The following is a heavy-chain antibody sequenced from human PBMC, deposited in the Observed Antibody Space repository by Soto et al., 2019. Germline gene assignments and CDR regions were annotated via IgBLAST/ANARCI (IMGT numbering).Heavy chain of an antibody. CDR3: VRQRGRVDAFGI. J-gene: IGHJ3*02. V-gene: IGHV3-33*01. CDR1: GFTFSSYG. D-gene: IGHD3-10*01. CDR2: IWYEGSNK. Sequence: QVQLVESGGGVVQPGSSLRLSCEASGFTFSSYGMHWVRQAPGKGLEWVAVIWYEGSNKYYADSVKGRFTISRDNSKNTLYLQMNSLRAEETAVYYCVRQRGRVDAFGIWGQGTMVTVSS.